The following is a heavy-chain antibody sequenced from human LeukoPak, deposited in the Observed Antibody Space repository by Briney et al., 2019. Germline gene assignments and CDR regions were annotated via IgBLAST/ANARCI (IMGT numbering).Heavy chain of an antibody. CDR1: GGSISTNSYY. CDR3: AVAVDIVVVPAASFWFDP. J-gene: IGHJ5*02. CDR2: IYYSGST. D-gene: IGHD2-2*01. Sequence: SETLSLTCTVSGGSISTNSYYWGWIRQPPGKGLKWIGSIYYSGSTYYNPSLRSRVTISVDTSKNQFSLKLSSVTAADTAVYYCAVAVDIVVVPAASFWFDPWGQGTLVTVSS. V-gene: IGHV4-39*01.